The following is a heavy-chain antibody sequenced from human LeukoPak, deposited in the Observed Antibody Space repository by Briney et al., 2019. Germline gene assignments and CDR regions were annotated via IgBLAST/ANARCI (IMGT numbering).Heavy chain of an antibody. CDR2: IYSGGST. CDR3: ARGYGDYVLYFDY. J-gene: IGHJ4*02. V-gene: IGHV3-53*01. Sequence: GGSLRLSCAASGFTVSSNYMSWVRQAPGKGLEWVSVIYSGGSTYYADSVKGRFTISRDNSKNTLYLQMNSLRAEDTAVYYCARGYGDYVLYFDYWGQGTLVTVSS. D-gene: IGHD4-17*01. CDR1: GFTVSSNY.